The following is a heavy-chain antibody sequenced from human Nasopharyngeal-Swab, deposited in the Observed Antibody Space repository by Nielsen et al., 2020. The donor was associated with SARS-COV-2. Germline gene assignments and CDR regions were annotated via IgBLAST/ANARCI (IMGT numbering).Heavy chain of an antibody. CDR2: ISSSSSYI. Sequence: VRQAPGKGLEWVSSISSSSSYIYYADSVKGRFTISRDNAKNSLYLQMNSLRAEDTAVYYCARSAYYDFWSDYYTSFDYWGQGTLVTASS. V-gene: IGHV3-21*01. D-gene: IGHD3-3*01. J-gene: IGHJ4*02. CDR3: ARSAYYDFWSDYYTSFDY.